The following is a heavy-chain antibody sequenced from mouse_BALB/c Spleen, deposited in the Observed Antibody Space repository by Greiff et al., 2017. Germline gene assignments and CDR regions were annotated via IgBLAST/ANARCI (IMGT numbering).Heavy chain of an antibody. CDR3: TRGGDYDVDYAMDY. CDR1: GYAFSSSW. D-gene: IGHD2-4*01. J-gene: IGHJ4*01. V-gene: IGHV1-82*01. Sequence: QVQLQQSGPELVKPGASVKISCKASGYAFSSSWMNWVKQRPGQGLEWIGRIYPGDGDTNYNGKFKGKATLTADKSSSTAYMQLSSLTSVDSAVYYCTRGGDYDVDYAMDYWGQGTSVTVSS. CDR2: IYPGDGDT.